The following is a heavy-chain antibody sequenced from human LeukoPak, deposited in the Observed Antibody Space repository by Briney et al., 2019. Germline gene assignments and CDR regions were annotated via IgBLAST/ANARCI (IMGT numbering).Heavy chain of an antibody. Sequence: PSETLSLTCTVSGGSINSYHCTWIRQPAGKGLEWIGRIYSSGSTNYNPSLKSRVTISVDTSKNQFSLKLSSVTAADTAVYYCARGHTILGFDPWGQGTLVTVSS. V-gene: IGHV4-4*07. CDR2: IYSSGST. CDR1: GGSINSYH. CDR3: ARGHTILGFDP. D-gene: IGHD3-3*01. J-gene: IGHJ5*02.